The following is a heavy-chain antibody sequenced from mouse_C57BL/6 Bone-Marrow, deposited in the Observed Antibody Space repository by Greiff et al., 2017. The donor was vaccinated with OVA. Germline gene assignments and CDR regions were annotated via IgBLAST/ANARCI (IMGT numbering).Heavy chain of an antibody. J-gene: IGHJ1*03. CDR1: GYTFTDYY. V-gene: IGHV1-76*01. CDR3: ARCGYFDV. Sequence: VQLQESGAELVRPGASVKLSCKASGYTFTDYYINWVKQRPGQGLEWIARIYPGSGNTYYNEKFKGKATLTAEKSSSTAYMQLSSLTSEDSAVYFCARCGYFDVWGTGTTVTVSS. CDR2: IYPGSGNT.